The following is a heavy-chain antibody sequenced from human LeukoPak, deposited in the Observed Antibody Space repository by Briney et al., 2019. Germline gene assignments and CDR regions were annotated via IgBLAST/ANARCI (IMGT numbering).Heavy chain of an antibody. Sequence: SETLSLTCAVYGGSLSGYYWSWISQPPGKGLEWIGEINHSGSTNYNPSLKSRVTISVDTSKNQFSLKLSSVTAADTAVYYCARGGDVDTAMGDFDYWGQATLVTVSS. D-gene: IGHD5-18*01. J-gene: IGHJ4*02. CDR2: INHSGST. CDR1: GGSLSGYY. V-gene: IGHV4-34*01. CDR3: ARGGDVDTAMGDFDY.